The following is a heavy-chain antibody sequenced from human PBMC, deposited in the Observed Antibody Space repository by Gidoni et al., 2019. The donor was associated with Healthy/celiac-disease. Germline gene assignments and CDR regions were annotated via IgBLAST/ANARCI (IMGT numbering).Heavy chain of an antibody. CDR2: IYYSGST. CDR1: GGSVSSGSYY. CDR3: ARDLITMVRGFDY. J-gene: IGHJ4*02. D-gene: IGHD3-10*01. V-gene: IGHV4-61*01. Sequence: QVQLQESGPGLVKPSETLSLTCTVSGGSVSSGSYYWSWIRQPPGKGLEWIGYIYYSGSTNYNPSLKSRVTISVDTSKNQFSLKLSSVTAAYTAVYYCARDLITMVRGFDYWGQGTLVTVSS.